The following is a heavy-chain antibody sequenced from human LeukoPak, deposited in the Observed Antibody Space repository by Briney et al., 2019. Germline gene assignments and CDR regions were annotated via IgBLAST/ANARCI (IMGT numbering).Heavy chain of an antibody. Sequence: QPGGSLRISCAASGFTSSNYWMSWVRQAPGKGLEWVANIKQGGSEKYYVDSVKGRFTISRDNAKNSLYLQMNSLRAEDTAVYYCARDRGSSGWYEFDYWGQGTLVTVSS. J-gene: IGHJ4*02. CDR3: ARDRGSSGWYEFDY. CDR1: GFTSSNYW. D-gene: IGHD6-19*01. CDR2: IKQGGSEK. V-gene: IGHV3-7*01.